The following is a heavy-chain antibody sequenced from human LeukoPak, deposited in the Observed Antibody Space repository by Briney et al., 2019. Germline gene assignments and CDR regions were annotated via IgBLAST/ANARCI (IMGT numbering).Heavy chain of an antibody. J-gene: IGHJ4*02. CDR2: VQLSGRT. CDR3: AREGGLALVPAPV. CDR1: GGSISTTNW. V-gene: IGHV4-4*02. D-gene: IGHD2-2*01. Sequence: PSETLSLTCGVSGGSISTTNWWTWVRQPPGEGLEWIGDVQLSGRTHYNPSLESRVTMSVDMSENHISLRLTSVTAADTAVYYCAREGGLALVPAPVWGQGTLITVSS.